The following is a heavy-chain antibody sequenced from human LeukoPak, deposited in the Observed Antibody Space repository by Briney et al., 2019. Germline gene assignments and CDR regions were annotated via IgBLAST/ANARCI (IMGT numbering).Heavy chain of an antibody. D-gene: IGHD3-22*01. Sequence: GGSLRLSCVASGFTFSSYGMHWVRQAPGKGLEGVAVIWYDGSNKYYADSVKGRFTISRDNSKNTLYLQMNSLRAEDTAVYYCAKYYYDSSGIDYWGQGTLVTVSS. J-gene: IGHJ4*02. CDR3: AKYYYDSSGIDY. CDR1: GFTFSSYG. CDR2: IWYDGSNK. V-gene: IGHV3-33*06.